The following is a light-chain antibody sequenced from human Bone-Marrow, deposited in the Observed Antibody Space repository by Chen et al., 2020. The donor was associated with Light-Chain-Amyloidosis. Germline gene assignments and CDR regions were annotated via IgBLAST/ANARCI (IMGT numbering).Light chain of an antibody. CDR1: NIGSTS. Sequence: SYVLTQPSSVSVAPGQTATLACGGNNIGSTSVPWYQQTPGQAPLLVVYDDSDRPSGIPERLSGSNSGKTATLTISRVEAGDEADYYCQVWDRSSDRPVFGGGTKLTVL. CDR3: QVWDRSSDRPV. J-gene: IGLJ3*02. V-gene: IGLV3-21*02. CDR2: DDS.